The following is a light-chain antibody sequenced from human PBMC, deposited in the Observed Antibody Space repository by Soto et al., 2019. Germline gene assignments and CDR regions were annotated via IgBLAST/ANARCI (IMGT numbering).Light chain of an antibody. CDR2: AAS. CDR1: QGISSW. J-gene: IGKJ4*01. V-gene: IGKV1-12*01. Sequence: DIQMSQSPSSVSASVGDRVTITCRASQGISSWLDWYQQKKGKGPKXFIYAASSLQSGVPSRFSDSRYGTAGNLTLCSLQPEDGKTYYCQQANRFPLTFCEGTKVDI. CDR3: QQANRFPLT.